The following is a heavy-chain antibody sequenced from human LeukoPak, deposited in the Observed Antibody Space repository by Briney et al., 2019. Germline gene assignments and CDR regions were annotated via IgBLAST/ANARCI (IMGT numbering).Heavy chain of an antibody. CDR3: ARGPDNGYYDSSGYQY. V-gene: IGHV1-69*05. CDR1: GGTFSSYA. CDR2: IIPIFGTA. Sequence: ASVKVSCKASGGTFSSYAISWVRQAPGQGLEWMGGIIPIFGTANYAQKFQGRVTMTRDTSTSTVYMELSSLRSEDTAVYYCARGPDNGYYDSSGYQYWGQGTLVTVSS. J-gene: IGHJ4*02. D-gene: IGHD3-22*01.